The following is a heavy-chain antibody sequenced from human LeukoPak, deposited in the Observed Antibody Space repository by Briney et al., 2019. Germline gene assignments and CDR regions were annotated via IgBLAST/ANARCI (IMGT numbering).Heavy chain of an antibody. CDR1: GYSISSGHY. V-gene: IGHV4-38-2*01. CDR2: IYYSGST. Sequence: SETMSLTCAVSGYSISSGHYWGWIRQPPGKGLEWIGSIYYSGSTYYNQSLKSRVTLSVDTSKNQFSLKLSSMTAADTAVYYCARSPDTAMIDYWGQGTLVTVSS. CDR3: ARSPDTAMIDY. J-gene: IGHJ4*02. D-gene: IGHD5-18*01.